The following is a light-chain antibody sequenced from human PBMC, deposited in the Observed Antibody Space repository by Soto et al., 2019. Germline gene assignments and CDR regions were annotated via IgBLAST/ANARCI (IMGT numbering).Light chain of an antibody. CDR2: DVT. Sequence: QSVLTQPRSVSGSPGQSVTISCTGTSSDVGGYNYVSWYQHHPGKAPKLVIYDVTQRPSGVPDRFSGSKSGNTASLTISGLQADDEADYSCCSYAGSYSVVFGGGTKVTVL. CDR1: SSDVGGYNY. CDR3: CSYAGSYSVV. V-gene: IGLV2-11*01. J-gene: IGLJ2*01.